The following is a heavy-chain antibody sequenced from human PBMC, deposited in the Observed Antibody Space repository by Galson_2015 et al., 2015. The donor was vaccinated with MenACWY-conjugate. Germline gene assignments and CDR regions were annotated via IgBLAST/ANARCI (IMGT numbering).Heavy chain of an antibody. CDR1: GFILNTYW. J-gene: IGHJ4*02. Sequence: SLRLSCAASGFILNTYWMHWVRQAPGKGLVWVSRINPGGSSTTYADSVKDRFTISRDNAKKTLYLQMNSLRPEDTAVFYCAKTRGASFYFDSWGQGTLVTVSS. V-gene: IGHV3-74*03. D-gene: IGHD1-26*01. CDR2: INPGGSST. CDR3: AKTRGASFYFDS.